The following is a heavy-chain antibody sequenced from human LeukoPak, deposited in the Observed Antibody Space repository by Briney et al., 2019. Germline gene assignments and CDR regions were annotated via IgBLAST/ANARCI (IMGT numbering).Heavy chain of an antibody. D-gene: IGHD4-17*01. CDR3: TSGDYVDY. V-gene: IGHV3-7*03. J-gene: IGHJ4*02. CDR1: GFTFSTYW. CDR2: INQDGNDK. Sequence: GGSLRLSCAASGFTFSTYWMNWVRQAPGKGLEWLANINQDGNDKYYVDSVRGRFTISRDNAKRSLYLQMSSLRAEDTAVYFCTSGDYVDYWDQGTLVTVSS.